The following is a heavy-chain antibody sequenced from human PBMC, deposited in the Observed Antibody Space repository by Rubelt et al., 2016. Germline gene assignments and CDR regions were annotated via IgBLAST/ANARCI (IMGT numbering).Heavy chain of an antibody. Sequence: GTGKGLEWVSAIGTAGDTYYPGSVKGRFTISRENAKNSLYLQMNSLRAGDTAVYYCARGLTMVRGVSYWGQGTLVTVSS. D-gene: IGHD3-10*01. CDR2: IGTAGDT. J-gene: IGHJ4*02. V-gene: IGHV3-13*01. CDR3: ARGLTMVRGVSY.